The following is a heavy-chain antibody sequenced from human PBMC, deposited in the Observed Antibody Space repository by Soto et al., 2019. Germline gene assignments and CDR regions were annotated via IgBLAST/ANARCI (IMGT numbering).Heavy chain of an antibody. D-gene: IGHD3-16*02. CDR1: GFTFSSYA. J-gene: IGHJ6*03. CDR3: AKESSELSFYYYYYMDV. V-gene: IGHV3-23*01. Sequence: PGGSLRLSCAASGFTFSSYAMSWVRQAPGKGLEWVSAISGSGGSTYYADSVKGRFTISRDNSKNTLYLQMNSLRAEDTAVYYCAKESSELSFYYYYYMDVWGKGTTVTVSS. CDR2: ISGSGGST.